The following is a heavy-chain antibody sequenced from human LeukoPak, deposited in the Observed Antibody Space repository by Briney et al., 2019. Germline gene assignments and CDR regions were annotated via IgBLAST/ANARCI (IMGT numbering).Heavy chain of an antibody. CDR1: GFTFSNFG. CDR3: AKVYYYDSSGYYGDAFDI. Sequence: GGSLRLSCAASGFTFSNFGVNWVRQAPGKGLEWVSYISSRSSTIYYADSVKGRCTISRDNSKNTLYLQMNSLRAEDTAVYYCAKVYYYDSSGYYGDAFDIWGQGTMVTVSS. CDR2: ISSRSSTI. V-gene: IGHV3-48*01. J-gene: IGHJ3*02. D-gene: IGHD3-22*01.